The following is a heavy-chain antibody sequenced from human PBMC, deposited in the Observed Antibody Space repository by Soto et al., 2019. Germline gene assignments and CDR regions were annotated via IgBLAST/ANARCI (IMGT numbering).Heavy chain of an antibody. D-gene: IGHD4-17*01. CDR2: IYHCGST. CDR1: GGSISSGGYS. CDR3: ARSQTTVTSYDY. Sequence: PSETLSLTCAVSGGSISSGGYSWSWIRQLSGMGLEWIGYIYHCGSTYYNPSLKSRVTILVYRSKNQFSLKLSSVSAADTAVYYCARSQTTVTSYDYWGQGTLVTVS. V-gene: IGHV4-30-2*01. J-gene: IGHJ4*02.